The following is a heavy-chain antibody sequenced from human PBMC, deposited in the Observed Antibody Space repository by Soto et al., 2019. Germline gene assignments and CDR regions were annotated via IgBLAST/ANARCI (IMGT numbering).Heavy chain of an antibody. V-gene: IGHV5-51*01. CDR1: AYSFTSYW. D-gene: IGHD3-10*01. CDR3: ARQGSVSMVRGYNYGMDV. Sequence: GESLKISCKGSAYSFTSYWIGWVRQMPGKGLEWMGIIYPGDSDTRYSPSFQGQVTISADKSISTAYLQWSSLKASDTAMYYCARQGSVSMVRGYNYGMDVWGQGTTVTVSS. J-gene: IGHJ6*02. CDR2: IYPGDSDT.